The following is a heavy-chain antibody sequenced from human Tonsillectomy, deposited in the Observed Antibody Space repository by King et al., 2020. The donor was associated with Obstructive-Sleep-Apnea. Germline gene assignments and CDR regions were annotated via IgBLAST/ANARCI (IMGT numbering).Heavy chain of an antibody. CDR2: ISYSGTT. D-gene: IGHD1-7*01. J-gene: IGHJ4*02. CDR3: ATHELELRPFDY. CDR1: GGSISGYF. Sequence: VQLQESGPGLVKPSETLSLTCNVSGGSISGYFWSWIRQPPGKGLEWIGDISYSGTTKYNPILKSRVTISVDTSKNQFSLKLSSVTAADTAVYSCATHELELRPFDYWGQGALVTVSS. V-gene: IGHV4-59*08.